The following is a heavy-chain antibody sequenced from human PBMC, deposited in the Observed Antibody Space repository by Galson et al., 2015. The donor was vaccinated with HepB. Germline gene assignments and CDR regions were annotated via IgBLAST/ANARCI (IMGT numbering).Heavy chain of an antibody. Sequence: ETLSLTCTVSGGSISSYYWSWLRQPPGKGLEWIGYIYYSGSTNYNPSLKSRVTISVDTSKNQFSLKLSSVTAADTAVYYCARARNDYGDYSHWYFDLWGRGTLVTVSS. D-gene: IGHD4-17*01. CDR1: GGSISSYY. CDR2: IYYSGST. J-gene: IGHJ2*01. CDR3: ARARNDYGDYSHWYFDL. V-gene: IGHV4-59*01.